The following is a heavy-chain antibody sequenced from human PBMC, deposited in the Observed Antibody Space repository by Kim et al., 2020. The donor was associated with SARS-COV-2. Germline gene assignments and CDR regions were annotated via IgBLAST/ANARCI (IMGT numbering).Heavy chain of an antibody. Sequence: GGSLRLSCAASGFTFSSYDMHWVRQATGKGLEWVSAIGTAGDTYYPGSVKGRFTISRENAKNSLYLQMNSLRAGDTAVYYCARGAGVRYCSGGSCYSLDGMDVWGQGTTVTVSS. CDR1: GFTFSSYD. V-gene: IGHV3-13*04. CDR3: ARGAGVRYCSGGSCYSLDGMDV. D-gene: IGHD2-15*01. J-gene: IGHJ6*02. CDR2: IGTAGDT.